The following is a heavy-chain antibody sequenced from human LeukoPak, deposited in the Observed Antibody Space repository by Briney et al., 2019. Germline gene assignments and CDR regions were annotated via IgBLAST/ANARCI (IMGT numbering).Heavy chain of an antibody. Sequence: RGSLRLSCAPSRFTFSSFWMIWVRQAPGKGLEWVANIKEDGSVKNYVDSVKRRFTISRDNAKNSLFLQMNSLRAEDTAVYYCARERYGNYNWGQGTLVTVS. J-gene: IGHJ4*02. CDR2: IKEDGSVK. CDR3: ARERYGNYN. CDR1: RFTFSSFW. V-gene: IGHV3-7*03. D-gene: IGHD4-11*01.